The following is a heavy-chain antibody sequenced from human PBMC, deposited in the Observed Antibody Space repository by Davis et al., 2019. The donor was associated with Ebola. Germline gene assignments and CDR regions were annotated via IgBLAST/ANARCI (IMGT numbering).Heavy chain of an antibody. D-gene: IGHD2-15*01. CDR3: ARCSGGSCIRLDY. Sequence: AASVKVSCKASGYTFTSYYMHWVRQAPGQGLEWMGIINPSGGSTSYAQKFQGRVTITADKSTSTAYMELSSLRSEDTAVYYCARCSGGSCIRLDYWGQGTLVTVSS. CDR1: GYTFTSYY. CDR2: INPSGGST. J-gene: IGHJ4*02. V-gene: IGHV1-46*01.